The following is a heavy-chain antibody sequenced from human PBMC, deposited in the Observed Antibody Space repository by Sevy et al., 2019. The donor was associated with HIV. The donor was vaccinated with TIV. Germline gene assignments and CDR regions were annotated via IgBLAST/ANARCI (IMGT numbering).Heavy chain of an antibody. CDR2: ITSFDESNK. CDR3: AKWGGDYSGDSVHH. J-gene: IGHJ5*02. D-gene: IGHD2-21*02. Sequence: GGSLRLSCAASGFIFSSHGMQWVRHAPGKGLEWVAAITSFDESNKYYADSVKGRFTISRDNSKNTVYLQMNNLRPEDTAVYYCAKWGGDYSGDSVHHWGQGILVTVSS. V-gene: IGHV3-30*18. CDR1: GFIFSSHG.